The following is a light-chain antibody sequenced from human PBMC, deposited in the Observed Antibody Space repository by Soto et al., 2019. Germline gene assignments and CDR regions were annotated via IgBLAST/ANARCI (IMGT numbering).Light chain of an antibody. J-gene: IGKJ1*01. Sequence: PMTQSPATLAASVGDRVSITCRASQSIDTWLAWYQQKPGKAPNLLIYKASRLESGVSSRFSGSGSGTEFTLTISSLQPEDFGTYYCQEYRNDYGTFGQGTKVEIK. CDR3: QEYRNDYGT. CDR1: QSIDTW. CDR2: KAS. V-gene: IGKV1-5*03.